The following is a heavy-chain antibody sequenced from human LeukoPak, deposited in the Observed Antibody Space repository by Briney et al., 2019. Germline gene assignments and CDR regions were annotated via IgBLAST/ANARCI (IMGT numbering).Heavy chain of an antibody. Sequence: SVTVSCKASGCTYRSYASNWVRQPPAQGLEWMGGIIPIFGTANYAQKLQGRVTITADKSTSTAYMALSSLRSEDTAVYYCASPSGCSSTSCYVTADKYYFDYWGQGTLVTVSS. CDR3: ASPSGCSSTSCYVTADKYYFDY. CDR1: GCTYRSYA. J-gene: IGHJ4*02. D-gene: IGHD2-2*01. V-gene: IGHV1-69*06. CDR2: IIPIFGTA.